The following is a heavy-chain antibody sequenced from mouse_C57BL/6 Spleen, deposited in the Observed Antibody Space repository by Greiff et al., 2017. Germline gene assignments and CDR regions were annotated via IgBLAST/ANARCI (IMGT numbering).Heavy chain of an antibody. D-gene: IGHD2-4*01. CDR1: GYTFTTYP. V-gene: IGHV1-47*01. J-gene: IGHJ3*01. Sequence: QVQLQQPGAELVKPGASVQMSCKASGYTFTTYPIEWMKQNHGKSLEWIGNFHPYNDDTKYNEKFKGKVTLTVEKSSSTVYLKLSRLTSDDSAVYYCARGIYDYGFAYWGQGTLRTVSA. CDR3: ARGIYDYGFAY. CDR2: FHPYNDDT.